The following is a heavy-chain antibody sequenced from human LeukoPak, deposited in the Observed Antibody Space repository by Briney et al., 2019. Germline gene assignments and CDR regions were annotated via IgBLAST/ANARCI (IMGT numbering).Heavy chain of an antibody. CDR3: ARVVSYYDFWSGYYAYYYGMDV. J-gene: IGHJ6*02. CDR1: GGSFSGYY. D-gene: IGHD3-3*01. Sequence: SETLSLTCAVYGGSFSGYYWSWIRQPPGKGLEWIGDINHSGSTNYNPSLKSRVTISVDKSKNQFSLKLSSVTAADTAVYYCARVVSYYDFWSGYYAYYYGMDVWGQGTTVTVSS. CDR2: INHSGST. V-gene: IGHV4-34*01.